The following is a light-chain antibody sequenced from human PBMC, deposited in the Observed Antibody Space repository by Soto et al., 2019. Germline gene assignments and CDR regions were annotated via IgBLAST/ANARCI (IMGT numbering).Light chain of an antibody. V-gene: IGKV1-5*03. CDR1: QSISGW. CDR3: QQYSSYWT. J-gene: IGKJ1*01. CDR2: KAS. Sequence: DIPMTQSPSTLSASVGDRVTITCRASQSISGWLAWYQQKPGKAPKLLIYKASSLESGVPSRFSGSGFGTEFTLTISSLQPDDLATYYCQQYSSYWTFGQGTRVEIK.